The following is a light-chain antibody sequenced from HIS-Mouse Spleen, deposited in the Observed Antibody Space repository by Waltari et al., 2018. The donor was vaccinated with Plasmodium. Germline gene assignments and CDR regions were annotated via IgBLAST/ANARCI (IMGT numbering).Light chain of an antibody. V-gene: IGLV3-19*01. CDR2: GKN. CDR1: SLRRYY. J-gene: IGLJ3*02. CDR3: NSRDSSGNHWV. Sequence: SSELTQDPAVSVALGQTVRITCHGDSLRRYYANWYQQKPGQAPVLVIYGKNNRPSGIPDRFSGSSSGNTASLTITGAQAEDEADYYCNSRDSSGNHWVFGGGTKLTVL.